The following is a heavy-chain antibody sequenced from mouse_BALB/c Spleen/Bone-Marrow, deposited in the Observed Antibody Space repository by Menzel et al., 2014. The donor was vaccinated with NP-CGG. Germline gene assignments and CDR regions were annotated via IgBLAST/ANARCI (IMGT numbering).Heavy chain of an antibody. J-gene: IGHJ2*01. CDR3: ASSLQRLRGYYFDF. CDR1: GFSLTNYG. D-gene: IGHD1-2*01. V-gene: IGHV2-9*02. CDR2: IWAGGST. Sequence: VMLAESGPGLVAPSQSLSITCTVSGFSLTNYGVHWVRQPPGKGLEWLGVIWAGGSTNYNLALMSRLTISEDNSKSQVFLKMNSLQTDDTGMYYCASSLQRLRGYYFDFWGQGTTLTVSS.